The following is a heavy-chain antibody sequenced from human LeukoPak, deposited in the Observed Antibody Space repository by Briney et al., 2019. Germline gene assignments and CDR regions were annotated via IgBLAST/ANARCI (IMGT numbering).Heavy chain of an antibody. D-gene: IGHD3-22*01. Sequence: GGSLRPSCAASGFTFSDFAMHWVRQAPGKGLEWVEVVSYDGINKYYADSVRGRVSISRDNSKNTLYLQMNSLRPEDTAVYFCRGTYYDSSAFFDLWGRGTLVTVSS. V-gene: IGHV3-30*04. CDR3: RGTYYDSSAFFDL. CDR1: GFTFSDFA. CDR2: VSYDGINK. J-gene: IGHJ4*02.